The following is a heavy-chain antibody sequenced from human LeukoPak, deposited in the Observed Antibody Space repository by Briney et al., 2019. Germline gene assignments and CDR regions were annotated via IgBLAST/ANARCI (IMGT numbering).Heavy chain of an antibody. CDR2: IRQDGSEK. J-gene: IGHJ4*02. Sequence: GGSLRLSCTASGFTFSGHWMSWVRQAPGKGLEWVASIRQDGSEKHYVDSVEGRFIISRDNAKNSLHLQMNSLRAEDTAVYYCARALTTLTYEGYWGQGTLVTVSS. CDR3: ARALTTLTYEGY. D-gene: IGHD1-1*01. CDR1: GFTFSGHW. V-gene: IGHV3-7*01.